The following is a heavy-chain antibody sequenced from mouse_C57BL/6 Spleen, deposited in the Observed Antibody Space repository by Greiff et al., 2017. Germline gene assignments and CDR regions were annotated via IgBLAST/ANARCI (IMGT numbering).Heavy chain of an antibody. CDR2: IRNKANGYTT. Sequence: EVKLMESGGGLVQPGGSLSLSCAASGFTFTDYYLSWVRQPPGKALEWLGFIRNKANGYTTEYSASVKGRCTISRDNSQSSLYLQMNALRAEDSATYYCARLYGNYVWYFDVWGTGTTVTVSS. V-gene: IGHV7-3*01. D-gene: IGHD2-1*01. CDR3: ARLYGNYVWYFDV. CDR1: GFTFTDYY. J-gene: IGHJ1*03.